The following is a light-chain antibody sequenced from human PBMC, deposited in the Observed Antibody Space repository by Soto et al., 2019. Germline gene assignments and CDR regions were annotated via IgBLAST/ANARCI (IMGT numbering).Light chain of an antibody. Sequence: QSVLTQPASVSGSPGQSITISCTGTSSDVGGYDYVSWFQQYPGKAPELMIYDVSNRPSGISNRFSGSKSGNTASLTISGLQAEDEADYYCSSHTSSSTRVFGSGTK. V-gene: IGLV2-14*01. CDR3: SSHTSSSTRV. J-gene: IGLJ1*01. CDR2: DVS. CDR1: SSDVGGYDY.